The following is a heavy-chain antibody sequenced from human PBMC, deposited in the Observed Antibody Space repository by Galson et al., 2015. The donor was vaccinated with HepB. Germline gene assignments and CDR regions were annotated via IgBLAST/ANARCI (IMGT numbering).Heavy chain of an antibody. CDR2: IIPIFGTA. V-gene: IGHV1-69*13. Sequence: SVKVSCKASGGTFSSYAISWVRQAPGQGLEWMGRIIPIFGTANYAQKFQGRVTITADESTSTAYMELSSLRSEDTAVYYCARVLSVVVVAATLDAFDIWGQGTMVTVSS. D-gene: IGHD2-15*01. CDR1: GGTFSSYA. CDR3: ARVLSVVVVAATLDAFDI. J-gene: IGHJ3*02.